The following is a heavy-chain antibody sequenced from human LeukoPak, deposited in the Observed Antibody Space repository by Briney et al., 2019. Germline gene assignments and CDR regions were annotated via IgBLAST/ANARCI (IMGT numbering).Heavy chain of an antibody. D-gene: IGHD6-19*01. CDR2: IYYSGST. Sequence: SETLSLTCTVSGGSISSYYWSGIRQPPGKGLEWIGYIYYSGSTNYNPSLKSRVTVSVDTSKNQFSLKLSSVTAADTAVYYCAREDSSGRHDAFDIWGQGTMVTVSS. J-gene: IGHJ3*02. CDR1: GGSISSYY. CDR3: AREDSSGRHDAFDI. V-gene: IGHV4-59*01.